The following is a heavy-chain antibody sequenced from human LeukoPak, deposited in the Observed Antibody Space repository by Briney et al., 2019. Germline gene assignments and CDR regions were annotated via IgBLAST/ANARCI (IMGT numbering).Heavy chain of an antibody. Sequence: PGGSLRLSCAASGFTFSSYAMHWVRQAPGKGLEWVAVISYDGSNKFYADSVKGRFTFSRDNSKNTLYLQMNSLRAEETAVYYCAKTAVDYGGNSGQDYWGQGTLVTVSS. J-gene: IGHJ4*02. CDR1: GFTFSSYA. CDR3: AKTAVDYGGNSGQDY. V-gene: IGHV3-30*04. CDR2: ISYDGSNK. D-gene: IGHD4-23*01.